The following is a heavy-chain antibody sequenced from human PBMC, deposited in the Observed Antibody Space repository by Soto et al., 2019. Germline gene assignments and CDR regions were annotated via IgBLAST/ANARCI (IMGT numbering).Heavy chain of an antibody. CDR1: GFTVSSNY. CDR3: AILSN. CDR2: IYTDGTT. V-gene: IGHV3-53*01. D-gene: IGHD3-9*01. Sequence: GGSLRLSCAASGFTVSSNYMNWVRQAPGKGLEWLSIIYTDGTTYYADSVKGRFTISRDNFKNTLYLQMNNLRAEDTAVYYCAILSNWGQGTLVTVSA. J-gene: IGHJ4*02.